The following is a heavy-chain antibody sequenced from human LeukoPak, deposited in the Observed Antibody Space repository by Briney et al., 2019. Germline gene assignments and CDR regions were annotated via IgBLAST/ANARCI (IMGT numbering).Heavy chain of an antibody. J-gene: IGHJ4*02. CDR2: IYYSGNT. CDR1: GGSVSSNSYY. Sequence: SETLSLTCTVSGGSVSSNSYYWGWIRQPPGKGLEWIGSIYYSGNTYYNPSLKSRVTKSVDTSKNQFSLKLSSVTAADTAVYYCARGYGISGNPFDYWGQGTLVTVSS. V-gene: IGHV4-39*01. CDR3: ARGYGISGNPFDY. D-gene: IGHD3-22*01.